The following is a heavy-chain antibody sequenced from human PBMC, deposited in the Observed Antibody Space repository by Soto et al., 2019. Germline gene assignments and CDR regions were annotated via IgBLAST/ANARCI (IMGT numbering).Heavy chain of an antibody. D-gene: IGHD1-1*01. CDR2: MNPNSGNT. Sequence: ASVKVSCKASGYTFTSYDINWVRQATGQGLEWMGWMNPNSGNTGYAQKFQGRVTMTRNTSISTAYMELSSLRSEDTAVYYCARGLEEPSQNYYYYYYMDVWGKGTTVTVSS. CDR1: GYTFTSYD. CDR3: ARGLEEPSQNYYYYYYMDV. V-gene: IGHV1-8*01. J-gene: IGHJ6*03.